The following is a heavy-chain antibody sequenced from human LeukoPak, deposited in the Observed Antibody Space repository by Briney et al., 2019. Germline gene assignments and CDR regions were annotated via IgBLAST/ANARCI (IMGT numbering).Heavy chain of an antibody. Sequence: PSETLSLTCAVYGGSFSGYYWSWIRQPPGKGLEWIGEINHSGSTNYNPSLKSRVTISVDTSKNQFSLKLSSVTAADTAVYYCARGNYYDSSGYYPLWGQGTLVTVSS. CDR3: ARGNYYDSSGYYPL. D-gene: IGHD3-22*01. CDR2: INHSGST. V-gene: IGHV4-34*01. CDR1: GGSFSGYY. J-gene: IGHJ4*02.